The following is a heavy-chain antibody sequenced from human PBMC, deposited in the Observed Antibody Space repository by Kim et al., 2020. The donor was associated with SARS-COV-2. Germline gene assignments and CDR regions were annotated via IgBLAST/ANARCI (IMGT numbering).Heavy chain of an antibody. CDR2: IYSDGST. CDR3: ARGSGTPMRYYYYMDV. CDR1: GFAVSNNY. Sequence: GGSLRLSCVATGFAVSNNYMNWVRQAPGKGLEWVSVIYSDGSTYYADSVKGRSAISRDKSENTVFLQLNNLRVEDTSMYYCARGSGTPMRYYYYMDVWG. V-gene: IGHV3-53*01. J-gene: IGHJ6*03. D-gene: IGHD3-10*01.